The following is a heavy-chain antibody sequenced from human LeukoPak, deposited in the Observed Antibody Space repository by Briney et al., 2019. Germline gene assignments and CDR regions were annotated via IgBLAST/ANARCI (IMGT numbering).Heavy chain of an antibody. CDR3: ATLDPTWIQLWFFFDY. D-gene: IGHD5-18*01. V-gene: IGHV1-24*01. Sequence: ASVKVSCKVSGYTLTELSMHWVRQAPGKGLEWMGGFDPEDSETIYAQKFQGRVTMTEDTSTDTAYMELSSLRSEDTAVYYCATLDPTWIQLWFFFDYWGQGTLVTVSS. J-gene: IGHJ4*02. CDR1: GYTLTELS. CDR2: FDPEDSET.